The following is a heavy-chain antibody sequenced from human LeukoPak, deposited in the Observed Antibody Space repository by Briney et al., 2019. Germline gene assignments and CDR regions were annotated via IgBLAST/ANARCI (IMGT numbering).Heavy chain of an antibody. V-gene: IGHV3-30*18. CDR3: AKDRGSGWSWGNY. J-gene: IGHJ4*02. CDR2: ISYDGSNK. CDR1: GFTFSSYG. D-gene: IGHD6-19*01. Sequence: PGRSLRLSCAASGFTFSSYGMHWVRQAPGKGLEWVAVISYDGSNKYYADSVKGRFTISRDNSKNTLYLQMNSLRAEDTAVYYCAKDRGSGWSWGNYWGQGTLVTVSS.